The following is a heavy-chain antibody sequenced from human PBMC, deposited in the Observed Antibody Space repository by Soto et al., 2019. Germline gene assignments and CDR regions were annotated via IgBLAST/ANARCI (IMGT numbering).Heavy chain of an antibody. CDR2: INGDGSTT. V-gene: IGHV3-74*01. Sequence: PVGSLRLSCAASGLRFSNHWMHWVRQAPGKGLVWVSRINGDGSTTSYADSVKGRFTISRDNAKKTLYLQMNTLRVEDTAVYHCALLDCSSTSCLNNAVDVWGQGTTVTVSS. CDR3: ALLDCSSTSCLNNAVDV. CDR1: GLRFSNHW. D-gene: IGHD2-2*01. J-gene: IGHJ6*02.